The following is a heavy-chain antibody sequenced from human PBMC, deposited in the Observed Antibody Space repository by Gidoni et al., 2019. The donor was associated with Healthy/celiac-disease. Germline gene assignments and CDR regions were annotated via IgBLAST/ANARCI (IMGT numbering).Heavy chain of an antibody. CDR3: ATRNHYYYDSSGYYYGY. Sequence: QVQLVQSGAEVNKPGTSVKVSCKASGGTFSSYAISWVRQAPGQGLEWMGGIIPIFGTANYAQKCQGRVTITADESTSTAYMERSSLRSEDTAVYHCATRNHYYYDSSGYYYGYWGQGTLVTVSS. CDR1: GGTFSSYA. D-gene: IGHD3-22*01. CDR2: IIPIFGTA. V-gene: IGHV1-69*01. J-gene: IGHJ4*02.